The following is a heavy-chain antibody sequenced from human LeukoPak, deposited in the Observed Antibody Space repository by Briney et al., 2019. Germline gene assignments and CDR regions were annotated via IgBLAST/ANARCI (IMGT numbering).Heavy chain of an antibody. CDR2: ISYDGRNR. V-gene: IGHV3-30*04. CDR1: GFSFSTYA. D-gene: IGHD1-26*01. CDR3: ARDLKGSLDFDY. Sequence: GGSLRLSCAASGFSFSTYAMHWVRQAPGKGLEWVALISYDGRNRYYADSMKGRSTISRDNSKNTLYLQISGLRTEDTALYYCARDLKGSLDFDYWGQGTLVTVSS. J-gene: IGHJ4*02.